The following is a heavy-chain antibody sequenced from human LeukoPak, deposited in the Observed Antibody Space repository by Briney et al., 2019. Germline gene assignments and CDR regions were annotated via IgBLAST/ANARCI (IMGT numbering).Heavy chain of an antibody. J-gene: IGHJ4*02. D-gene: IGHD3-22*01. Sequence: SVTVSCKASVGTSNSHAISWVRHAPGQGLEWMGRIIPNLGTTNRAQNFQDRVTLTADKSTNTAYMELTSLTSDDTAVYYCATTNDGGGYQWGDFFDFWGQGTLVTVSS. V-gene: IGHV1-69*04. CDR3: ATTNDGGGYQWGDFFDF. CDR1: VGTSNSHA. CDR2: IIPNLGTT.